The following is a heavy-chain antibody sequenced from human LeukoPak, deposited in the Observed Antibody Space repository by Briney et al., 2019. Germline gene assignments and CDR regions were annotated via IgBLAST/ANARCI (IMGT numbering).Heavy chain of an antibody. CDR3: ARGWEGDYVWGSYRSHFDY. D-gene: IGHD3-16*02. CDR1: GGSISSSSYY. J-gene: IGHJ4*02. V-gene: IGHV4-39*07. Sequence: SETLSLTCTVSGGSISSSSYYWGWIRQPPGKGLEWIGSIYYSGSTYYNPSLKSRVTISVDTSNNQFSLNLSPVTATDTAVYYCARGWEGDYVWGSYRSHFDYWGQGTLVTVSS. CDR2: IYYSGST.